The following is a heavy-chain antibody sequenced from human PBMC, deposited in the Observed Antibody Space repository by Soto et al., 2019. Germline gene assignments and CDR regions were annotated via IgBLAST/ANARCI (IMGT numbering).Heavy chain of an antibody. CDR3: ARDRGNPDSFHL. J-gene: IGHJ3*01. D-gene: IGHD3-10*01. Sequence: GGSLRLSCAASGFTFRPFWMHWVRQAPGKGLVWLSHINSDGSTIVYADSVKGRFTISRDNAKNTLYLQMNSLRVEDTAVYYCARDRGNPDSFHLWGQGTMVTVSS. CDR1: GFTFRPFW. CDR2: INSDGSTI. V-gene: IGHV3-74*01.